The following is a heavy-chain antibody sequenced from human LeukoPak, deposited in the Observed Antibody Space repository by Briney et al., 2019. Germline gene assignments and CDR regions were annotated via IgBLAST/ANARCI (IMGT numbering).Heavy chain of an antibody. D-gene: IGHD3-10*01. CDR3: ARFYGSGSYIWFDP. CDR2: INPNSGGT. Sequence: ASVKVSCKASGYTFTGYYMHWVRQAPGQGLEWMGWINPNSGGTNYAQKFQGRVTMTRDTSISTAYMELSRLRSDDTAVYYCARFYGSGSYIWFDPWGQGTLVTVSS. V-gene: IGHV1-2*02. J-gene: IGHJ5*02. CDR1: GYTFTGYY.